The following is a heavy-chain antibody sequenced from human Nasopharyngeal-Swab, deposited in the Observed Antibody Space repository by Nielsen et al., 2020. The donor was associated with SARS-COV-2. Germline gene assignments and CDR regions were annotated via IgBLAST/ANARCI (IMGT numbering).Heavy chain of an antibody. CDR1: GFTLSSYG. Sequence: GESLKISCAASGFTLSSYGMHWVRPAPGKGLEWVAVIWYDGSNKYYADSVKGRFTISRDNSKNTLYLQMNSLRAEDTAVYYCARHPGYCSGGSCYYYYGMDVWGQGTTVTVSS. CDR2: IWYDGSNK. V-gene: IGHV3-33*01. J-gene: IGHJ6*02. D-gene: IGHD2-15*01. CDR3: ARHPGYCSGGSCYYYYGMDV.